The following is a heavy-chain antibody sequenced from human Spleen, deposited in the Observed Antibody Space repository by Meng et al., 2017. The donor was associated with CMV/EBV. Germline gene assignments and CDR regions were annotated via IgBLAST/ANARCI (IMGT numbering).Heavy chain of an antibody. V-gene: IGHV1-2*02. Sequence: ASVKGSCKASGYTFTAHYFHWVRQAPGQGLEWMGWIHPHRGDTNYAQQFQGRITLTRDTSINTGYMELTGLTSDDTAVYYCARDNNWGPDYWGQGTLVTVSS. CDR3: ARDNNWGPDY. J-gene: IGHJ4*02. CDR2: IHPHRGDT. CDR1: GYTFTAHY. D-gene: IGHD7-27*01.